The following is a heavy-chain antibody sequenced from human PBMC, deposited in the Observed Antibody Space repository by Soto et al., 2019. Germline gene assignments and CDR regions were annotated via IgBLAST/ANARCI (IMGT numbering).Heavy chain of an antibody. V-gene: IGHV1-3*01. D-gene: IGHD6-19*01. Sequence: ASVKVSCKASGYTFTSYAMHWVRQAPGQRLEWMGWINAGNGNTKYSQKFQGRVTITRDTSASTAYMELSSLRSEDTAVYYCARESQNSRGFYHFDYWGQGTLVTVSS. CDR2: INAGNGNT. CDR1: GYTFTSYA. CDR3: ARESQNSRGFYHFDY. J-gene: IGHJ4*02.